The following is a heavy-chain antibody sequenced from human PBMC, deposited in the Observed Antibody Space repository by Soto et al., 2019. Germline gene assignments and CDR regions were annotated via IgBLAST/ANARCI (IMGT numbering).Heavy chain of an antibody. J-gene: IGHJ4*02. V-gene: IGHV4-59*12. CDR2: IYYSGST. Sequence: PSETLSLTCTVSGGSISSYFWSWIRQPPGKGLEWIGYIYYSGSTNYNPSLMSRVTISVDTSKNLFSLKLSSVTAADTAVYYCASIAVAGLDYWGQGTLVTVSS. CDR3: ASIAVAGLDY. CDR1: GGSISSYF. D-gene: IGHD6-19*01.